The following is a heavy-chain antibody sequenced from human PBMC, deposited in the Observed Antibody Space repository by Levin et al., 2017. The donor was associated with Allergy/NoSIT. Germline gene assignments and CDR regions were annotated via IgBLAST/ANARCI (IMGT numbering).Heavy chain of an antibody. CDR3: ARGLLQSAGFFDY. D-gene: IGHD5-24*01. Sequence: SETLSLTCSVSGGSVGTGDFYWTWFRQPPGKGLEWIGYFYYSGSTLYNPSLKSRASIELDTSNNQFSLNLNSVTAADTAVYYCARGLLQSAGFFDYWGQGTLVSVSS. V-gene: IGHV4-30-4*01. J-gene: IGHJ4*02. CDR2: FYYSGST. CDR1: GGSVGTGDFY.